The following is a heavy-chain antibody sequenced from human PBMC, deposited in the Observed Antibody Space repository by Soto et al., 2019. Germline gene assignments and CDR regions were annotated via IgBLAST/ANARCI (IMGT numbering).Heavy chain of an antibody. CDR3: AKGDWDYIAGHFDY. Sequence: GGSLRLSCAASGFTFTSCAMSWVRQAPGKGLEWVSAISGTAGNTYRADSVKGRFTISRDISKNTLYLQMNSLRAEDTAVYYCAKGDWDYIAGHFDYWGQGTLVTVSS. CDR2: ISGTAGNT. CDR1: GFTFTSCA. D-gene: IGHD1-7*01. V-gene: IGHV3-23*01. J-gene: IGHJ4*02.